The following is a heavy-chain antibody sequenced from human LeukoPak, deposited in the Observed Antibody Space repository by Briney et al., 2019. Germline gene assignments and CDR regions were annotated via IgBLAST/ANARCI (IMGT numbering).Heavy chain of an antibody. J-gene: IGHJ4*02. V-gene: IGHV3-48*02. D-gene: IGHD2-21*01. CDR2: ISGSSSAT. CDR3: AREYSGIDY. CDR1: GFSFSSYN. Sequence: HPGGSLRLSCSASGFSFSSYNMNWVRQAPGKGLDWVSCISGSSSATDYADSVKGRFTISRDNAKNSLYLQMDRLRDDDTAVYYCAREYSGIDYWGQGTLVTVSS.